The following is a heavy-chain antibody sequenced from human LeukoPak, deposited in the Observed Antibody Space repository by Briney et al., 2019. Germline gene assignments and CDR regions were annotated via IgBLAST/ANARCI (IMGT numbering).Heavy chain of an antibody. CDR1: GGSISSGGYY. V-gene: IGHV4-31*03. Sequence: SETLSLTCTVSGGSISSGGYYWSWIRQYPGKGLEWIGYIYYSGSTYYNPSLKSRVTISVDTSKNQFSLKLSSVTAADTAVYYCARDPYGDHILDYWGQGTLVTVSS. CDR2: IYYSGST. D-gene: IGHD4-17*01. CDR3: ARDPYGDHILDY. J-gene: IGHJ4*02.